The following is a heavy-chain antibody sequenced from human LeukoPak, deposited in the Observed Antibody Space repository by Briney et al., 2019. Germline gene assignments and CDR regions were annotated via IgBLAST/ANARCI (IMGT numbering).Heavy chain of an antibody. CDR1: GFNFSPYA. D-gene: IGHD6-19*01. Sequence: PGGSLRLSCAASGFNFSPYAMSWVRQAPGKGLEWVSAISGSGGSTYYADSVKGRFTISRDNSKNTLYLQVNYLRGEDTAVYYCANSRSGLYVFDYWGQGTLVTVSS. V-gene: IGHV3-23*01. CDR2: ISGSGGST. CDR3: ANSRSGLYVFDY. J-gene: IGHJ4*02.